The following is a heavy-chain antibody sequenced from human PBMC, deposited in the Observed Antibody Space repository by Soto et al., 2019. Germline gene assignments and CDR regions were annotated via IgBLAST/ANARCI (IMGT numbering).Heavy chain of an antibody. Sequence: QVQLVQSGAEVKKPGSSVKVSCKASGGTFSNYAINWVRQAPGQGLEWMGGIIPMFGRPTTAQKFQGRVTIIADESTTTAYMELSSLRSDDTAVYYCARAGEIKNWNHYVDYWGQGTLVTVSS. CDR2: IIPMFGRP. V-gene: IGHV1-69*01. D-gene: IGHD1-1*01. J-gene: IGHJ4*02. CDR1: GGTFSNYA. CDR3: ARAGEIKNWNHYVDY.